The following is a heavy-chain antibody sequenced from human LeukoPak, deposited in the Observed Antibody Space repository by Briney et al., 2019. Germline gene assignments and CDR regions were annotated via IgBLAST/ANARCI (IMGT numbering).Heavy chain of an antibody. V-gene: IGHV3-30*04. CDR3: ARDRLPAALEEYNWFDP. CDR2: ISYDGSNK. Sequence: GGSLRLSCAASGFTFSSYAMHWVRQAPGKGLEWVAVISYDGSNKYYADSVKGRFTISRDNPKNTLYLQMNRLSAEDTAVYYCARDRLPAALEEYNWFDPWGQGTLVTVSS. CDR1: GFTFSSYA. J-gene: IGHJ5*02. D-gene: IGHD2-2*01.